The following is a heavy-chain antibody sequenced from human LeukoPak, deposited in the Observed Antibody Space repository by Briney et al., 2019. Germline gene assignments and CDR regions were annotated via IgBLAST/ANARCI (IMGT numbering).Heavy chain of an antibody. CDR3: AKDAVLRFLEWLLFFSPFDY. D-gene: IGHD3-3*01. CDR1: GFTFSSYA. J-gene: IGHJ4*02. CDR2: ISGSGGST. Sequence: PGGSLRLSCAASGFTFSSYAMSWVRQAPGKGREWVSAISGSGGSTYYADSVKGRFTISRDNSKNTLYLQMNSLRAEDTAVYYCAKDAVLRFLEWLLFFSPFDYWGQGTLVTVSS. V-gene: IGHV3-23*01.